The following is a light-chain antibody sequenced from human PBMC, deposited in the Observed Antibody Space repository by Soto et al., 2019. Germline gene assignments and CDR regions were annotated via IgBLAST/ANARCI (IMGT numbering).Light chain of an antibody. J-gene: IGLJ2*01. CDR3: GTWDSSLSVVV. CDR2: DND. CDR1: SSNIGNNY. Sequence: QSVLTQPHSVSAAPGQKVTISCSGSSSNIGNNYVSWYQQLPGAAPKLLIDDNDKRPSGIPDRFSGSKSGTSATLGITGLQTGDEADYFCGTWDSSLSVVVFGGGTKVTVL. V-gene: IGLV1-51*01.